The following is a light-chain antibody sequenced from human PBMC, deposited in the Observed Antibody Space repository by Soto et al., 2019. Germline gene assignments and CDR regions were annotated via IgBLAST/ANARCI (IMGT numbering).Light chain of an antibody. Sequence: EIVLTQFPDTLSLSPGESATLSCRASQSITEYLAWYQQRPGQAPRLLMSGVYNRATGIPDRFSGSGSGTDFTLTISRLEPEDFAVYYCQQYARSPLTFGPGTTVDIK. CDR3: QQYARSPLT. CDR2: GVY. V-gene: IGKV3-20*01. CDR1: QSITEY. J-gene: IGKJ3*01.